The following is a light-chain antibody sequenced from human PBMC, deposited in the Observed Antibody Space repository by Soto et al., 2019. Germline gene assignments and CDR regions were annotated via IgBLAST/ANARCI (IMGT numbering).Light chain of an antibody. Sequence: DIQLTQSPSFLSASVGDRVTITCRASQGISSYLAWYQQKPGKAPKLLIYAASTLQSGVPSRFSGSGSGTEFTLTISSLQPEDFATYSCQQLNRYPFTFGGGTKV. J-gene: IGKJ4*01. CDR2: AAS. CDR1: QGISSY. CDR3: QQLNRYPFT. V-gene: IGKV1-9*01.